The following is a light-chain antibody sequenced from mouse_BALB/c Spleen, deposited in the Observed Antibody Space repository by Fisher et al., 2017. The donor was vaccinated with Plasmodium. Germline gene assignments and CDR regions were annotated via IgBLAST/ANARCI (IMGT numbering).Light chain of an antibody. J-gene: IGKJ1*01. V-gene: IGKV1-135*01. Sequence: VMTQTPLTFSVTIGHPASISCKSSQSLLDSNGKTYLNWLLQRPGQSPKRLISLVSNLDSVVPDRFTGSGSGTDFTLKISRVEAEDLGVYYCFQGSHVPPTVGGGTKLEIK. CDR3: FQGSHVPPT. CDR1: QSLLDSNGKTY. CDR2: LVS.